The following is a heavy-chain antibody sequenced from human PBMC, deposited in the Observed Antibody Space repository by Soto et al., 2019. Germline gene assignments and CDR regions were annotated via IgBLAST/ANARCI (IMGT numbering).Heavy chain of an antibody. Sequence: QVQLQQWGAGLLKPSETLSLTCAVYGGSFSGYYWSWIRQPPGKGLEWIGEINHSGSTNYNPSLKSRVTISVDTSKNQFSLKLSSVTAADTAVYYCARGATTPRHMATITVARKFDYWGQGTLVTVSS. CDR3: ARGATTPRHMATITVARKFDY. J-gene: IGHJ4*02. CDR1: GGSFSGYY. D-gene: IGHD5-12*01. CDR2: INHSGST. V-gene: IGHV4-34*01.